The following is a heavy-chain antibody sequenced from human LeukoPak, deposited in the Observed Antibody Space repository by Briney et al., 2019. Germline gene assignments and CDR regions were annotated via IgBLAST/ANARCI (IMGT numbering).Heavy chain of an antibody. J-gene: IGHJ5*02. CDR1: GFTFSSYS. V-gene: IGHV3-48*01. CDR3: ARDQGIVGATPFDP. Sequence: GGSLRLSCAASGFTFSSYSMNWVRQAPGKGLEWVSYISSSSSTIYYADSVKGRFTISRDNAKNSLYLQMNSLRAEDTAVYYCARDQGIVGATPFDPWGQGTRVTVSS. CDR2: ISSSSSTI. D-gene: IGHD1-26*01.